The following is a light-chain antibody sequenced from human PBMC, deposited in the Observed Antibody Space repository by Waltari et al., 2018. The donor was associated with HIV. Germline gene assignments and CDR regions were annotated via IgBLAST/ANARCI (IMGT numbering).Light chain of an antibody. CDR2: EVN. CDR1: RGDVGGYNY. CDR3: SSYTSSSTLDV. V-gene: IGLV2-14*01. J-gene: IGLJ1*01. Sequence: QSALTQPASVSGSPGQSITISCTGTRGDVGGYNYVSWYQQYPGKAPNLIIYEVNNRPSGVSDRFSGSKSGNTASLTISGLQAEDEADYYCSSYTSSSTLDVFGTGTEVTVL.